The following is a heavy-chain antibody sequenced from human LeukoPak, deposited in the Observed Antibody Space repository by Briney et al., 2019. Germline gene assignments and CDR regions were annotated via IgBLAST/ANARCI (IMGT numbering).Heavy chain of an antibody. CDR2: INHSGST. V-gene: IGHV4-34*01. D-gene: IGHD4-11*01. Sequence: TGGSLRLSCAASGFTFSSYAMSWVRQPPGKGLEWIGEINHSGSTNYNPSLKSRVTISVDTSKNQFSLKLSSVTAADTAVYYCASRGGYSNYWGRSFDYWGQGTLVTVSS. CDR3: ASRGGYSNYWGRSFDY. CDR1: GFTFSSYA. J-gene: IGHJ4*02.